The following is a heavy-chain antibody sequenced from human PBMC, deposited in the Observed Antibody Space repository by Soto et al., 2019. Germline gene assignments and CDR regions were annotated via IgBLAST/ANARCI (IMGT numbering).Heavy chain of an antibody. D-gene: IGHD3-10*01. V-gene: IGHV1-3*01. Sequence: QVQLVQSGAEVKKPGASVKVSCKASGYTFSSYLLHWVRQAPGQRLEWMGWINAGNGNTKYSQKFQGRVTLTRDTSAITAYMELSSLRSEDTAVYYCASPSYGSGSFYWGQGTLVTVSS. CDR1: GYTFSSYL. J-gene: IGHJ4*02. CDR3: ASPSYGSGSFY. CDR2: INAGNGNT.